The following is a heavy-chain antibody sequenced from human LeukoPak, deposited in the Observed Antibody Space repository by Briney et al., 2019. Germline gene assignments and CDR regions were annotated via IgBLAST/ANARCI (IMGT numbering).Heavy chain of an antibody. CDR2: ISYDGSNK. Sequence: GRSLRLSCVASGFTFSSYAMLWVRQAPGKGLEWVAVISYDGSNKYYADSVKGRFTISRDNSKNTLYLQMNSLRAEDTAVYYCAREGYYGSGSYGDAFDIWGQGTMVTVSS. CDR1: GFTFSSYA. V-gene: IGHV3-30*04. J-gene: IGHJ3*02. D-gene: IGHD3-10*01. CDR3: AREGYYGSGSYGDAFDI.